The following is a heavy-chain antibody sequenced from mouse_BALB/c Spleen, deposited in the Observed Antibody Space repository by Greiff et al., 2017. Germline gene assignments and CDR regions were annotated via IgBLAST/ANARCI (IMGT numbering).Heavy chain of an antibody. CDR3: TRTYYDYDEAMDY. J-gene: IGHJ4*01. V-gene: IGHV1-5*01. CDR1: GYTFTSYW. CDR2: IYPGNSDT. Sequence: VQLQQSGTVLARPGASVKMSCKASGYTFTSYWMHWVKQRPGQGLEWIGAIYPGNSDTSYNQKFKGKAKLTAVTSTSTAYMELSSLTNEDSAVYYCTRTYYDYDEAMDYWGQGTSVTVSS. D-gene: IGHD2-4*01.